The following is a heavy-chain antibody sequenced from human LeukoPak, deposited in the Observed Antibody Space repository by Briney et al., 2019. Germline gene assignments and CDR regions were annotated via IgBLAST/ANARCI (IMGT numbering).Heavy chain of an antibody. CDR2: IYSNVDK. Sequence: SGPTLVKPTQTLTLTCTFSGFSLGATGVGVGWIRQPPGEALEWLALIYSNVDKRYSPSLKSRLTITKYTSKNQVVLTMTNMDPVDTATYYCAHVGGDDYFVHWGQGTLVTVSS. CDR1: GFSLGATGVG. J-gene: IGHJ4*02. V-gene: IGHV2-5*01. CDR3: AHVGGDDYFVH. D-gene: IGHD2-21*02.